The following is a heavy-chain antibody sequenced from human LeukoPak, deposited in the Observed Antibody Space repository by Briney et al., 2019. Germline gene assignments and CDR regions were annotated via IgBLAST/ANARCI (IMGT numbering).Heavy chain of an antibody. V-gene: IGHV4-59*01. J-gene: IGHJ6*02. CDR2: IYYSGST. Sequence: PSETLSLTCTVSGGSISSYYWSWIRQPPGKGLEWIGYIYYSGSTNYNPSLKSRVTISVDTSKNQFSLKLSSVTAADTAVYYCASGYSYGYPYGMDVWGQGTTVTVSS. D-gene: IGHD5-18*01. CDR3: ASGYSYGYPYGMDV. CDR1: GGSISSYY.